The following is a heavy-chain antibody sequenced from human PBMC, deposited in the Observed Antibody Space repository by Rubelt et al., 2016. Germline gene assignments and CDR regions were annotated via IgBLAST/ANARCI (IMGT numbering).Heavy chain of an antibody. D-gene: IGHD3-10*01. J-gene: IGHJ3*02. CDR2: TSCDGGVK. CDR3: AKGHSLSDAFDI. Sequence: HLVESGGGVVQPGRSLRLSCAASGFTFSRHALHRVRQAQGKGLVWVAVTSCDGGVKYYSDSVRGRFTISRDTSKNALYLQMNSLRAEDTAVYNCAKGHSLSDAFDIWGQGTMVTVSS. CDR1: GFTFSRHA. V-gene: IGHV3-30*07.